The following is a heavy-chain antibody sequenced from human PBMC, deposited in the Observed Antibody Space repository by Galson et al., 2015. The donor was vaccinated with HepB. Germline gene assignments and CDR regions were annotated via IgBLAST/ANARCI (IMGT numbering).Heavy chain of an antibody. V-gene: IGHV4-59*01. Sequence: SETLSLTCTVSGGSISSYYWSWIRQPPGKGLEWIGYIYYSGSTNYNPSLKSRVTISVDTSKNQFSLKLSSVTAADTAVYYCARGRNEIGEYIAAAGKAYYYYGMDVWGQGTTVTVSS. D-gene: IGHD6-13*01. CDR2: IYYSGST. J-gene: IGHJ6*02. CDR3: ARGRNEIGEYIAAAGKAYYYYGMDV. CDR1: GGSISSYY.